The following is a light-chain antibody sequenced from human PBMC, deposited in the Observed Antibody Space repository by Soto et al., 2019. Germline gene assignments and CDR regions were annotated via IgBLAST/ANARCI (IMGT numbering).Light chain of an antibody. CDR1: QSVSRSY. CDR2: GAS. Sequence: EIVLTQSPGTLSLSPGERATLSCRASQSVSRSYVAWYQQKPGQAPRLLIYGASSRATGIPERFSGSGSGTDFTLTISRLEPEDFAVYYCQQYGSSPRTFGQGTKVEIK. J-gene: IGKJ1*01. CDR3: QQYGSSPRT. V-gene: IGKV3-20*01.